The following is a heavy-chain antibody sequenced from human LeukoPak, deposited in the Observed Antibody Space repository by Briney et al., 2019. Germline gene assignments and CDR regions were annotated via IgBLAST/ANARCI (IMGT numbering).Heavy chain of an antibody. D-gene: IGHD3-10*01. CDR1: GGSFSDYY. V-gene: IGHV4-34*01. Sequence: SSETLSLTCAVYGGSFSDYYWSWIRQPPGKGLEWIAEINHSGSTNYNPSLKSRVTISVDTSKNQFSLKLTSVTAADTAVYYCARLWFGEFDYWGQGTLVTVSS. CDR2: INHSGST. CDR3: ARLWFGEFDY. J-gene: IGHJ4*02.